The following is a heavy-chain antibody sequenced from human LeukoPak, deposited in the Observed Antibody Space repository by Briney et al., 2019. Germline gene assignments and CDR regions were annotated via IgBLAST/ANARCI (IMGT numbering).Heavy chain of an antibody. CDR1: GGSISSYY. J-gene: IGHJ2*01. D-gene: IGHD3-10*01. CDR2: IYYSGST. Sequence: SHTLSLTCNVSGGSISSYYFSLIRQPPGEGLEWLGYIYYSGSTNYNPSLKSRVTISVATSKNQFSLKLSSVTAADTAVYYCARREGLWYPLPHWYFDLWGRGTLVTVSS. CDR3: ARREGLWYPLPHWYFDL. V-gene: IGHV4-59*08.